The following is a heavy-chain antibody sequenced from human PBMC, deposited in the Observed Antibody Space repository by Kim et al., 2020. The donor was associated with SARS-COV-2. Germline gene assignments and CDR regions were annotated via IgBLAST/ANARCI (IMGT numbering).Heavy chain of an antibody. Sequence: GGSLRLSCAASGFTFSSYSMNWVRQAPGKGLEWVSSISSSSSYIYYADSVKGRFTISRDNAKNSLYLQMNSLRAEDTAVYYCATDPYYDFWSGYYTRGYYGMDVWGQGTTVTVSS. CDR1: GFTFSSYS. CDR2: ISSSSSYI. J-gene: IGHJ6*02. CDR3: ATDPYYDFWSGYYTRGYYGMDV. D-gene: IGHD3-3*01. V-gene: IGHV3-21*01.